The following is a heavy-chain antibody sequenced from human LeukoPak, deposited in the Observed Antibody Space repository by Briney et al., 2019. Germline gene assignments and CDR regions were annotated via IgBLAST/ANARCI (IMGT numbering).Heavy chain of an antibody. Sequence: GESLKISCKGSGYSFTSYWIGRVRQMPGKGLEWMGIIYPGDSDTRYSPSFQGKVTISADKSISTAYLQWSSLKASDPAMYYCARLGDIVVVPAAGAFDYWGQGTLVTVSS. CDR1: GYSFTSYW. J-gene: IGHJ4*02. CDR2: IYPGDSDT. CDR3: ARLGDIVVVPAAGAFDY. V-gene: IGHV5-51*01. D-gene: IGHD2-2*01.